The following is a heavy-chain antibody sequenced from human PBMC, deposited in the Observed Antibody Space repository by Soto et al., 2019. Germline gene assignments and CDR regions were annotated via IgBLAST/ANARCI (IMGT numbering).Heavy chain of an antibody. J-gene: IGHJ6*02. Sequence: QVPLVDSGGGVVQPGRSLRLSCAASGFLFNTYAMHWVRQAPGKGLEWVAVISYDGGNTYYADSVKGRFTISRDNSKDTLYLQMNSLRTEDTAVYYCARPGSGYDVLTALYFYYYHAVDVWGQGTTVTVSS. V-gene: IGHV3-30-3*01. CDR3: ARPGSGYDVLTALYFYYYHAVDV. CDR2: ISYDGGNT. D-gene: IGHD3-9*01. CDR1: GFLFNTYA.